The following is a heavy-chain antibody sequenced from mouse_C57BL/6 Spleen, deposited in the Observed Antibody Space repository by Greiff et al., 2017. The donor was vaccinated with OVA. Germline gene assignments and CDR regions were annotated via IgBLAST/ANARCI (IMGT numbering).Heavy chain of an antibody. J-gene: IGHJ4*01. CDR3: VPRDDYSYAMDY. V-gene: IGHV1-82*01. CDR2: IYPGDGDT. CDR1: GYAFSSSW. Sequence: VQLQQSGPELVKPGASVKISCKASGYAFSSSWMNWVKQRPGKGLEWIGRIYPGDGDTNYNGKFKGKATLTADKSSSTAYMQLSSLTSEDSAVYFCVPRDDYSYAMDYWGQGTSVTVSP. D-gene: IGHD2-4*01.